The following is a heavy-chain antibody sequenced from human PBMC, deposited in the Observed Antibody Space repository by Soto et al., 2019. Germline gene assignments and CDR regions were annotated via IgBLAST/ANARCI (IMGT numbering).Heavy chain of an antibody. CDR2: ISPMFGAA. J-gene: IGHJ4*02. CDR1: GGTFNTYA. CDR3: AREVQVHTPAFVY. V-gene: IGHV1-69*19. D-gene: IGHD3-10*01. Sequence: QVQLVQSGAEMKKPGSSVKVSCQSSGGTFNTYAMNWVRQAPGQGPEWMGDISPMFGAANYAPKFQGRVTITADESMATSYMQLSSLTSEDTALYFCAREVQVHTPAFVYWGQGTLVTVSS.